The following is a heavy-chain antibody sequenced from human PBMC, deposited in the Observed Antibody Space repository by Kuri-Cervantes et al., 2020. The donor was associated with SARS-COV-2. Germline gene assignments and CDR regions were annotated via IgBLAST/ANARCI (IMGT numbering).Heavy chain of an antibody. D-gene: IGHD3-10*01. CDR2: IYTSGST. J-gene: IGHJ3*02. Sequence: SETLSLTCTVSGGSISSYYWSWIRQPPGKGLEWIGRIYTSGSTNYNPSLKSRVTISVDTSKNQFSLKLSSVTAADTAVYYCARARMVRGVNGAFDIWGQGTMVTVSS. CDR1: GGSISSYY. V-gene: IGHV4-4*08. CDR3: ARARMVRGVNGAFDI.